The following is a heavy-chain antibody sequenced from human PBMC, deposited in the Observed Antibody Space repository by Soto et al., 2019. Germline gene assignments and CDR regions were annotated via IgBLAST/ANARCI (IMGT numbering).Heavy chain of an antibody. CDR3: ARGPATTPFDY. J-gene: IGHJ4*02. CDR1: GYTFTGYY. CDR2: INPNNGGT. V-gene: IGHV1-2*04. Sequence: VASVKVSCKASGYTFTGYYMHWVRQAPGQGLEWMGWINPNNGGTNDAQKFQGWVTMTRDTSISTAYMELSRLRSDDTAVYYCARGPATTPFDYWGQGTLVTVSS. D-gene: IGHD1-26*01.